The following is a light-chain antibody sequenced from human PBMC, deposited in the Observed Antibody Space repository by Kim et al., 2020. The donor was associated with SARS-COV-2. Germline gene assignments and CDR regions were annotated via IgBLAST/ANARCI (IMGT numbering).Light chain of an antibody. CDR1: QSIRNN. V-gene: IGKV3-11*01. CDR3: LQRPSWPLT. CDR2: DVS. J-gene: IGKJ4*01. Sequence: LSPGERASLSCRASQSIRNNLAWYQQKSGQAPRRVIYDVSNRATGIPARFSGSGSGTDFTLTIYSLEPEDFAVYYCLQRPSWPLTFGGGTKVDIK.